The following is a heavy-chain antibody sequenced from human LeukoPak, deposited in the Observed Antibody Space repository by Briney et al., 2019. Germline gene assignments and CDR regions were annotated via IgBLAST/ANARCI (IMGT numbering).Heavy chain of an antibody. CDR3: IRGRDIVATLRLFDY. CDR2: IRSKGCGGTT. Sequence: GGSLRLSCTASGFTFGDYAMSWVRQAPGKGLEWVGFIRSKGCGGTTEYAATVKGRFTISSDDTKSIAYLQMNRLKTESTAVYYCIRGRDIVATLRLFDYWGQGTLVTVSS. J-gene: IGHJ4*02. CDR1: GFTFGDYA. D-gene: IGHD5-12*01. V-gene: IGHV3-49*04.